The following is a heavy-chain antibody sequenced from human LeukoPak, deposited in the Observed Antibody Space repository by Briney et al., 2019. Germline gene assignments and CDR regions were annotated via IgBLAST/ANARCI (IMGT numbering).Heavy chain of an antibody. CDR3: ARVGYSSGWYSPSYWYFDL. D-gene: IGHD6-19*01. Sequence: ASVKVSCKASGYTFTSYDINWVRQATGQGLEWMGWMNPNSGNTGYAQKFQGRVTMTRNTSISTAYMELSCLRSEDTAVYYCARVGYSSGWYSPSYWYFDLWGRGTLVTVSS. J-gene: IGHJ2*01. CDR1: GYTFTSYD. CDR2: MNPNSGNT. V-gene: IGHV1-8*01.